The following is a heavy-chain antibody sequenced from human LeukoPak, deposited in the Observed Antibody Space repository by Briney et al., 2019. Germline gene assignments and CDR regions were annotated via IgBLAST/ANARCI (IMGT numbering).Heavy chain of an antibody. CDR2: IIPIFGTA. J-gene: IGHJ4*02. CDR1: GGTFISYA. D-gene: IGHD3-22*01. V-gene: IGHV1-69*13. Sequence: ASVKVSCKASGGTFISYAISWVRQAPGQGLEWMGGIIPIFGTANYAQKFQGRVTITADESTSTAYMELSSLRSEDTAVYYCAKDRFGHYYDSSGDFGDYWGQGTLVTVSS. CDR3: AKDRFGHYYDSSGDFGDY.